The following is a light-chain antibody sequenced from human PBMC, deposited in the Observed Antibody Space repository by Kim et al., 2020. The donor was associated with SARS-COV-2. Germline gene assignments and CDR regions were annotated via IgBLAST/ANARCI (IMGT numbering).Light chain of an antibody. CDR1: RWGDKY. V-gene: IGLV3-1*01. Sequence: VSTRQTANITWSGDRWGDKYVCRYQKKPGQSPALVIYQDSQRTPGIPGRFSGSRSGHTATLTIRGTQAMDEADYYCQAWDSSTGVVFGGGTQLTVL. CDR2: QDS. CDR3: QAWDSSTGVV. J-gene: IGLJ2*01.